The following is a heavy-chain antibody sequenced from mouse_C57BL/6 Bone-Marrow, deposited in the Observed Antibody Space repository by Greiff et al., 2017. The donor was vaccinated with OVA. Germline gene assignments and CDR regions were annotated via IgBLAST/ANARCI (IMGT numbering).Heavy chain of an antibody. D-gene: IGHD4-1*01. J-gene: IGHJ2*01. V-gene: IGHV14-4*01. CDR2: IDPENGDT. CDR1: GFNIKDDY. CDR3: TPRWDGCFDY. Sequence: EVQLQQSGAELVRPGASVKLSCTASGFNIKDDYMHWVKQRPEQGLEWIGWIDPENGDTEYASKFQGKANITADTSSNTAYLQLSSLTSEDAAVSYCTPRWDGCFDYWGQGNTLTVSS.